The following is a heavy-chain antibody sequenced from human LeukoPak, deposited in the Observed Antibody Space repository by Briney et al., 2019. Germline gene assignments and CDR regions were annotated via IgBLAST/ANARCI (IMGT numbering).Heavy chain of an antibody. J-gene: IGHJ4*02. V-gene: IGHV1-2*02. D-gene: IGHD5-12*01. CDR1: GYTFTGYY. CDR3: ATNSGYVGLPNDY. Sequence: GASVKVSCKASGYTFTGYYMHWVRQAPGQGLEWMGWINPNSGGTNYAQKFQGRVTMTRDTSISTAYMELSRLRSDDTAVYYCATNSGYVGLPNDYWGQGTLVTVSS. CDR2: INPNSGGT.